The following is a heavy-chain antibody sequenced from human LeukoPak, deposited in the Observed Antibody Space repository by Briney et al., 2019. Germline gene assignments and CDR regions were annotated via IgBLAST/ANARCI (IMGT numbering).Heavy chain of an antibody. Sequence: SETLSLTCAVYGGSFSGYYWSWIRQPPGKGLEWIGEINHSGSTNYNPSLKSRVTISVDTSKNQFSLKLSSVTAADTAVYYCARINGDTGYWGQGTLVTVSS. CDR3: ARINGDTGY. J-gene: IGHJ4*02. CDR2: INHSGST. CDR1: GGSFSGYY. V-gene: IGHV4-34*01. D-gene: IGHD4-17*01.